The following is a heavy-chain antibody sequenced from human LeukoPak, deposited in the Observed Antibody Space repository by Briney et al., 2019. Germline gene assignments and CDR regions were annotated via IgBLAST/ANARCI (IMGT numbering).Heavy chain of an antibody. D-gene: IGHD3-10*02. V-gene: IGHV3-7*01. CDR3: AREELTMFGGFDY. J-gene: IGHJ4*02. Sequence: QTGGSLRLSCAASGFTFSSYWMSWVRQAPGKGLEWVANIKQDGSEKYYVDSVKGRFTISRDNAENSLYLQMNSLRAEDTAVYYCAREELTMFGGFDYWGQGTLVTVSS. CDR1: GFTFSSYW. CDR2: IKQDGSEK.